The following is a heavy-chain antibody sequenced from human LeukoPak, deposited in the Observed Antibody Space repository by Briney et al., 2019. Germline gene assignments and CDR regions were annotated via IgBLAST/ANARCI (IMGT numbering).Heavy chain of an antibody. CDR3: AARKVRGVWFYLDY. CDR2: IYDDNT. CDR1: GFTVSAYA. J-gene: IGHJ4*02. Sequence: GVSLRLSCAASGFTVSAYAMAWVRQAPGKGLEWVSTIYDDNTYYADSVKGRFAISTDNSKNTLYLQMNSLRVEDTAVYFCAARKVRGVWFYLDYWGQGTLVTVSS. D-gene: IGHD3-10*01. V-gene: IGHV3-23*01.